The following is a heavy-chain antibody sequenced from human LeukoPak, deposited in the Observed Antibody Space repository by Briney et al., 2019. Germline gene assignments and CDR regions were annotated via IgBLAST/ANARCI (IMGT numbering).Heavy chain of an antibody. J-gene: IGHJ3*02. CDR2: ISSSSSYI. Sequence: GGSLRLSCAASGFTFSSYDMSWVRQAPGKGLEWVSSISSSSSYIYYADSVRGRFTISRDNAKNSLYLQMNSLRAEDTAVYYCARVGKTIVRGVNHDAFDIWGQGTMVTVSS. CDR3: ARVGKTIVRGVNHDAFDI. CDR1: GFTFSSYD. V-gene: IGHV3-21*01. D-gene: IGHD3-10*01.